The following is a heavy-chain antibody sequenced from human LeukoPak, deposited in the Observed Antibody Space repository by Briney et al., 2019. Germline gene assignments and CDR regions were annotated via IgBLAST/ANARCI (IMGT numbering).Heavy chain of an antibody. CDR1: GYTFTGYY. CDR3: ARDSSWSHYYYYYMDV. D-gene: IGHD6-13*01. V-gene: IGHV1-2*02. Sequence: GASVKVSCKASGYTFTGYYMHWVRQAPGQGLEWMGWINPNSGGTNYAQKFQGRVTMTRDTSISTAYMELSRLRSDDTAVYYCARDSSWSHYYYYYMDVWGKGTTVTVSS. CDR2: INPNSGGT. J-gene: IGHJ6*03.